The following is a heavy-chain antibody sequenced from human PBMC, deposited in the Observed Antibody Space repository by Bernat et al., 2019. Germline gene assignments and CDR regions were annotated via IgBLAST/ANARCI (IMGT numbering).Heavy chain of an antibody. J-gene: IGHJ4*02. CDR2: LYHSGST. CDR1: GYSISSGYY. V-gene: IGHV4-38-2*01. D-gene: IGHD3-22*01. CDR3: ARLGGSSAFFDS. Sequence: QVQLQESGPGLVKPSETLSLTCAVSGYSISSGYYWGWIRQPPGKGLEWIGSLYHSGSTYYNPSLKSRVTISVDTSKNQFSLNLSSVIAADTAVYYCARLGGSSAFFDSWGQGTLVTVSS.